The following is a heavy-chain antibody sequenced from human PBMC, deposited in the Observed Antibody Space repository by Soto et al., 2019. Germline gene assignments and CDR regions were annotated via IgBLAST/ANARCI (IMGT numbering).Heavy chain of an antibody. D-gene: IGHD1-7*01. CDR3: ARDPKYNWNYVDYYYGMDV. J-gene: IGHJ6*02. CDR2: ISAYNGDT. Sequence: ASVKVSCKASGYTFTSYGISWVRQAPGQGLEWMGWISAYNGDTNYAQKLQGRVTMTTDTSTSTAYMELRSLRSDDTAVYYCARDPKYNWNYVDYYYGMDVWGQGTTVTVSS. CDR1: GYTFTSYG. V-gene: IGHV1-18*04.